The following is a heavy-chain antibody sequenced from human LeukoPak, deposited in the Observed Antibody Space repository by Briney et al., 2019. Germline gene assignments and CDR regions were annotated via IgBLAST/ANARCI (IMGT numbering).Heavy chain of an antibody. Sequence: SETPSLTCGVSGGSITNTNYWTWVRQPPGKGLEWIGEVNLQGGTNYNPSLMGRVAISVDKSENHISLQLTSVTAADTAVYYCAREGGPYRPLDYSGQGTLVTVSS. CDR3: AREGGPYRPLDY. CDR1: GGSITNTNY. V-gene: IGHV4-4*02. CDR2: VNLQGGT. J-gene: IGHJ4*02.